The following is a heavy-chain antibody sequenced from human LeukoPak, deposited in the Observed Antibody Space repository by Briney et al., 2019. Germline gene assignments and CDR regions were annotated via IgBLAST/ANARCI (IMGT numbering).Heavy chain of an antibody. CDR2: INPSGGST. J-gene: IGHJ4*02. V-gene: IGHV1-46*01. D-gene: IGHD6-19*01. Sequence: ASVKVSCKTSGFTFPTSAIQWVRQAPGQGLEWMGIINPSGGSTSYAQKFQGRVTMTRDMSTSTVYMELSSLRSEDTAVYYCARAMYSSGPAADYWGQGTLVTVSS. CDR3: ARAMYSSGPAADY. CDR1: GFTFPTSA.